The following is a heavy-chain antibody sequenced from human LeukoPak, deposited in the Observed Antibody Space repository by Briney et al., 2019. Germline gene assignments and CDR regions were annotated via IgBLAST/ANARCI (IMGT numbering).Heavy chain of an antibody. CDR3: ARDYYYDSSGPDY. Sequence: GGSLGLSCAASGFTFSSYGMHWVRQAPGKGLEWVAVIWYDGSNKYYADSVKGRFTISRDNSKNTLYLQMNSLRAEDTAVYYCARDYYYDSSGPDYWGQGTLVTVSS. V-gene: IGHV3-33*01. CDR1: GFTFSSYG. D-gene: IGHD3-22*01. CDR2: IWYDGSNK. J-gene: IGHJ4*02.